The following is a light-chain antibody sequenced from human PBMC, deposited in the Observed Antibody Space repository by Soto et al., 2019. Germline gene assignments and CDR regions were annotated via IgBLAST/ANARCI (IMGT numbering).Light chain of an antibody. CDR1: QSINNY. CDR2: AAS. Sequence: DIQMTQSPSSLSASIGDRVTITCRASQSINNYLSWYQHKPGKAPKLLMYAASSLQSGVPSRFSGSGSGTDFTLTISSLQPEDFAVYYCQQSYITPWTFGQGTKVEIK. V-gene: IGKV1-39*01. CDR3: QQSYITPWT. J-gene: IGKJ1*01.